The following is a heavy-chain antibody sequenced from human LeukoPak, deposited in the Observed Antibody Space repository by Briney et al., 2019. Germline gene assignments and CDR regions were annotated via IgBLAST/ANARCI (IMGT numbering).Heavy chain of an antibody. CDR3: ARDPYSSSWSYGMDV. CDR1: GFTFSNNW. J-gene: IGHJ6*02. Sequence: GGSLRLSCTASGFTFSNNWMSWVRATPEKGLEWVANIKQDGSEKVYLDSVKGRFTISRDNAQTSLYLHMNSLRAEDTAVYYCARDPYSSSWSYGMDVWGQGTTVTVSS. V-gene: IGHV3-7*05. CDR2: IKQDGSEK. D-gene: IGHD6-13*01.